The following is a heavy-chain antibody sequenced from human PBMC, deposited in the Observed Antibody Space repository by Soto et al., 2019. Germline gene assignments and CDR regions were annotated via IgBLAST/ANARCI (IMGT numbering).Heavy chain of an antibody. D-gene: IGHD2-15*01. V-gene: IGHV3-23*01. CDR2: VTADGGT. CDR3: APHVSCSGGSCQYDAFAI. CDR1: GFTVSSHA. Sequence: EVQVLESGGGLVQPGGSLRLSCEGSGFTVSSHAMTWLRQAPGKGPEWVSTVTADGGTYYADSVKGRFAMSRDTSENRLYLQMNSLGAEDTAAYYCAPHVSCSGGSCQYDAFAIRGQGTMVTVSS. J-gene: IGHJ3*02.